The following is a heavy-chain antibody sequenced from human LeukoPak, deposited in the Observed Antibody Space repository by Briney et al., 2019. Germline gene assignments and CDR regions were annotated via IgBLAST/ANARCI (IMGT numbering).Heavy chain of an antibody. CDR2: IIPIFGTA. V-gene: IGHV1-69*05. Sequence: GASVKVSCKASGGTFSSYAISWVRQAPGQGLEWMGGIIPIFGTANYAQKFQGRVTITTDESTSTAYIELSSLRSEDTAVYYCARVRNLVDRSGYYSSYYYYYMDVWGKGTTVTVSS. D-gene: IGHD3-22*01. CDR3: ARVRNLVDRSGYYSSYYYYYMDV. CDR1: GGTFSSYA. J-gene: IGHJ6*03.